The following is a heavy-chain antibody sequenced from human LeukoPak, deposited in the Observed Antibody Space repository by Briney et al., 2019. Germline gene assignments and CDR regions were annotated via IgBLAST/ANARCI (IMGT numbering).Heavy chain of an antibody. CDR3: ARGGNYDYKFDC. CDR2: INSDGSST. CDR1: GFTFSSYW. J-gene: IGHJ4*02. V-gene: IGHV3-74*01. Sequence: GGSLRLSCAASGFTFSSYWMHWVRQAPGKGLVWVSRINSDGSSTTYADSVKGRFTISRDNAKNTLYLQMDSLRAEDTAVYYCARGGNYDYKFDCWGQGTLVTVSS. D-gene: IGHD5-12*01.